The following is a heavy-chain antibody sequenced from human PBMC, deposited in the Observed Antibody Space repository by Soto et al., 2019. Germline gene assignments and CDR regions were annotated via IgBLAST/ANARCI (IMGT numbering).Heavy chain of an antibody. Sequence: APVKVSCKTSGHTFRSYAMHWVRQAPGQRLEWMGWINVANGNTKYSQKFQGRVSINWDTSASTAYMALRSLRSEDTAVYYCASKTGGWFDPWGQGTLVTVSS. V-gene: IGHV1-3*01. CDR2: INVANGNT. D-gene: IGHD1-1*01. CDR1: GHTFRSYA. J-gene: IGHJ5*02. CDR3: ASKTGGWFDP.